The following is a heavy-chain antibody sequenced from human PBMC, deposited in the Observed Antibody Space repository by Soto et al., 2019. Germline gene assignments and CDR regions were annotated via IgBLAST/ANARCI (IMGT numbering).Heavy chain of an antibody. CDR1: GGSFTSNNW. V-gene: IGHV4-4*02. Sequence: QVQLQESGPGLVKPSGTLSLTCAVSGGSFTSNNWWTWVRQPPGQGLEWIGEIYRTGSPNYNPSLKSRFTISLDKSENQFSLKVTSLTAADTAVYYCASRDPGTSVDYWGQGTLVTVSS. D-gene: IGHD1-7*01. CDR3: ASRDPGTSVDY. CDR2: IYRTGSP. J-gene: IGHJ4*02.